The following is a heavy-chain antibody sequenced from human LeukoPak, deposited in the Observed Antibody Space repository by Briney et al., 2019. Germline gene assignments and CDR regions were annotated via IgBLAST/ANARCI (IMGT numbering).Heavy chain of an antibody. J-gene: IGHJ4*02. V-gene: IGHV3-23*01. D-gene: IGHD3-22*01. CDR1: GFTFSGNW. CDR3: AKRGSGYYYDY. CDR2: IGDSGTST. Sequence: PGGSLTLSCEASGFTFSGNWMSWVRQAPGKGLEWVARIGDSGTSTHYADSVKGRFTISRDNSKNTLYLQLNSLRAEDTAVYHCAKRGSGYYYDYFGQGILVTVSS.